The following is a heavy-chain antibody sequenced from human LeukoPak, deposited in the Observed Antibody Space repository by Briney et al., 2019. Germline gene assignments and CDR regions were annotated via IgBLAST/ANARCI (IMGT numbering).Heavy chain of an antibody. J-gene: IGHJ5*02. Sequence: SQTLSLTCAISGDSVSSNIADWSWIRQSPSRGLEWLGRTYYRSKWYNDYAVSVKSRITINSDTSKNHFSLQLNSVTPDGTAVYYCARSDGSGKNWFDPWGQGTLVSVSS. V-gene: IGHV6-1*01. CDR2: TYYRSKWYN. CDR3: ARSDGSGKNWFDP. D-gene: IGHD3-22*01. CDR1: GDSVSSNIAD.